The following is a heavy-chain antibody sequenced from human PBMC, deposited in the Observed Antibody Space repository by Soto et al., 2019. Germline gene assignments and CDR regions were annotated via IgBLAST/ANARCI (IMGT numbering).Heavy chain of an antibody. CDR2: ISGSGGST. CDR1: GFTFSSYA. CDR3: AKGAWYYDILTGYYLVDY. J-gene: IGHJ4*02. D-gene: IGHD3-9*01. Sequence: GGSLRLSCAASGFTFSSYAMSWVRQAPGKGLEWVSAISGSGGSTYYADSVKGRFTISRDNSKNTLYLQMNSLRAEDTAVYYCAKGAWYYDILTGYYLVDYWGQGTLVTVSS. V-gene: IGHV3-23*01.